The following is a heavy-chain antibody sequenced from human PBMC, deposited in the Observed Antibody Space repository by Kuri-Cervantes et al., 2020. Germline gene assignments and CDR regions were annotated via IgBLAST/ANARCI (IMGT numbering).Heavy chain of an antibody. CDR1: GGSISSYY. CDR3: ARFVTDWFDS. V-gene: IGHV4-59*12. D-gene: IGHD2-21*02. CDR2: IYYSGST. Sequence: GSLRLSCTVSGGSISSYYWSWIRQPPGKGLEWIGYIYYSGSTNYNPSLKSRVTISVDTSKNQFSLKLSSMTAADTAVYYCARFVTDWFDSWSQGTLVTVSS. J-gene: IGHJ5*01.